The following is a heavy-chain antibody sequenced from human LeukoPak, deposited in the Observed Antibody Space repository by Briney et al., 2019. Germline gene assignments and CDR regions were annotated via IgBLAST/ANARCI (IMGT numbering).Heavy chain of an antibody. CDR3: ARGPSVAAHLDY. Sequence: PSETLSLTCAVSGGSISSNNWWSWVCQPPGKGLEWIGEIYHHGATNYNPSLKSRVTLSVDKSKNQFSLELSSVTAADTAVYYCARGPSVAAHLDYWGQGTLVTVSS. D-gene: IGHD5-12*01. J-gene: IGHJ4*02. V-gene: IGHV4-4*02. CDR1: GGSISSNNW. CDR2: IYHHGAT.